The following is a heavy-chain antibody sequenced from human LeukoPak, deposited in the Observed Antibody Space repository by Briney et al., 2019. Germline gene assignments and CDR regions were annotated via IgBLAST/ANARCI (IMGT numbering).Heavy chain of an antibody. CDR3: ARYWTSWSADY. J-gene: IGHJ4*02. CDR1: GFXXXXXS. D-gene: IGHD2-2*01. V-gene: IGHV3-48*01. CDR2: IYSRSSTI. Sequence: CAXXGFXXXXXSMNXXXXAXXXGXXWVSYIYSRSSTIYYADSVKGRFTISRDNAKNSLYLEMNSLRAEDSAVYYCARYWTSWSADYWGQGTLVTVSS.